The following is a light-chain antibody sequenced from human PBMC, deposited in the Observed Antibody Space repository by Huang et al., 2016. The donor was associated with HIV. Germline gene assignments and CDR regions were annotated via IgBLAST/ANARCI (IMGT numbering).Light chain of an antibody. CDR1: ESILRN. J-gene: IGKJ2*01. Sequence: VMTQSPATLSVSPGERATLSCRASESILRNLAWYQQRPGQPPRLRIYGASVRLPGIPYRCRGSGSVTEFSLTISSLQSEDFAVYYCQQYNKWPPYTYGQGTKLEIK. CDR2: GAS. V-gene: IGKV3-15*01. CDR3: QQYNKWPPYT.